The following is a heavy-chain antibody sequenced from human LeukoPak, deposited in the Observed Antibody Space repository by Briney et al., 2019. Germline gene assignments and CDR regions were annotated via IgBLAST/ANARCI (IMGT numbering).Heavy chain of an antibody. Sequence: GGSLRLSCAASGFTFSSYEMNWVRQAPGKGLEWVSYISSSGSTIYYADPVRDRFTISRDNAKNSLFLQMNSLRSEDTALYFCAKDSYLLMGGTHLDNWGQGTPVTVSS. CDR1: GFTFSSYE. J-gene: IGHJ4*02. D-gene: IGHD2-8*01. CDR2: ISSSGSTI. CDR3: AKDSYLLMGGTHLDN. V-gene: IGHV3-48*03.